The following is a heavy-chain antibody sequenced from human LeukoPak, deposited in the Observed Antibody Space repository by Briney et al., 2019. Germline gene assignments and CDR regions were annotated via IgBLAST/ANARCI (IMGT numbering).Heavy chain of an antibody. D-gene: IGHD3-10*01. V-gene: IGHV3-72*01. Sequence: GGSLRLSCAASGFTFSDHYMDWVRQAPGKGLEWVGRTRNKANSYTTEYAASVKGRFTISRGDSKNSLYLQMNSLKTEDTAVYYCALVRGVAPPDAFDIWGQGTMVTVSS. J-gene: IGHJ3*02. CDR3: ALVRGVAPPDAFDI. CDR1: GFTFSDHY. CDR2: TRNKANSYTT.